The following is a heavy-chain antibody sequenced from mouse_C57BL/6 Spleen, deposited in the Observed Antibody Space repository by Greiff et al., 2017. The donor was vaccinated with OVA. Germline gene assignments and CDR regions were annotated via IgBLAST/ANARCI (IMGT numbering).Heavy chain of an antibody. CDR2: IWSGGST. V-gene: IGHV2-2*01. CDR3: ARREITTVVEGDAMDY. D-gene: IGHD1-1*01. CDR1: GFSLTSYG. Sequence: VKVVESGPGLVQPSQSLSITCTVSGFSLTSYGVHWVRQSPGKGLEWLGVIWSGGSTDYNAAFISRLSISKDNSKSQVFFKMNSLQADDTAIYYCARREITTVVEGDAMDYWGQGTSVTVSS. J-gene: IGHJ4*01.